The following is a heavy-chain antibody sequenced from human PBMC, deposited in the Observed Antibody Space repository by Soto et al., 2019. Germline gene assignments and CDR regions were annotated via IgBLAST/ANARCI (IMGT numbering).Heavy chain of an antibody. V-gene: IGHV3-53*01. D-gene: IGHD4-17*01. CDR2: IYSGGST. J-gene: IGHJ4*02. Sequence: EVQLVESGGGLIQPGGSLRLSCAASGFTVSSNYMSWVRQAPGKGLEWVSVIYSGGSTYYADSVKGRFTISSDNSKTTLYLHMNSLRAEDTAVYYCARDVGGDYGDHGFDYWGQGTLVTVSS. CDR3: ARDVGGDYGDHGFDY. CDR1: GFTVSSNY.